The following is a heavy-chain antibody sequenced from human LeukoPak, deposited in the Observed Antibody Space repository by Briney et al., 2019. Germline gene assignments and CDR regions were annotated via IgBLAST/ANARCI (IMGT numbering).Heavy chain of an antibody. Sequence: GASVKVSCKASGGTFSSYAISWVRQAPGQGLEWMGGIIPIFGTANYAQKFQGRVTITADKSTSTAYMELSSLRSEDTAVCYCASGTTDIVVVPATLRNYYFDYWGQGTLVTVSS. CDR3: ASGTTDIVVVPATLRNYYFDY. J-gene: IGHJ4*02. CDR2: IIPIFGTA. CDR1: GGTFSSYA. V-gene: IGHV1-69*06. D-gene: IGHD2-2*01.